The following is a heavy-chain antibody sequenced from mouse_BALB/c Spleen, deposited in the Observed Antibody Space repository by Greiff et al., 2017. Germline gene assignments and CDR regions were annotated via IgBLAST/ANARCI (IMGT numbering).Heavy chain of an antibody. Sequence: QVQLQQPGAELVKPGASVKLSCKASGYTFTSYWMHWVKQRPGQGLEWIGEINPSNGRTNYNEKFKSKATLTVDKSSSTAYMQLSSLTSEDSAVYYCARPGYGSSPWFAYWGQGTLVTVSA. V-gene: IGHV1S81*02. CDR3: ARPGYGSSPWFAY. CDR2: INPSNGRT. D-gene: IGHD1-1*01. CDR1: GYTFTSYW. J-gene: IGHJ3*01.